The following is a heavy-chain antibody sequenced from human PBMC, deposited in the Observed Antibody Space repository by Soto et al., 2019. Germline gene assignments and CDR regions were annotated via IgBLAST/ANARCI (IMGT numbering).Heavy chain of an antibody. CDR1: GSTFSTYG. Sequence: GSLRLSCAASGSTFSTYGMHWVRESPGKGLEWVAVMGNDGITTFYADSVKGRFTISRDNSKNTLFLQMNSLRADDTAVYYCAKEFQWELHAFDIWGQGTMVTVS. CDR3: AKEFQWELHAFDI. CDR2: MGNDGITT. V-gene: IGHV3-30*02. J-gene: IGHJ3*02. D-gene: IGHD1-26*01.